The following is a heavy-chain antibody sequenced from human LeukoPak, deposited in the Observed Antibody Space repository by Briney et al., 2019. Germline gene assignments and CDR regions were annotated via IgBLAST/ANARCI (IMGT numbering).Heavy chain of an antibody. Sequence: GGSLRLSCAASGFTFSSYSMDWVRQAPGKGLEWVSSISSSSSYIYYADSVKGRFTISRDNAKNSLYLQMDSLRAEDTAVYYCARDSLVGSTTPVFDYWGQGTLVTVSS. D-gene: IGHD1-26*01. CDR1: GFTFSSYS. J-gene: IGHJ4*02. CDR2: ISSSSSYI. CDR3: ARDSLVGSTTPVFDY. V-gene: IGHV3-21*04.